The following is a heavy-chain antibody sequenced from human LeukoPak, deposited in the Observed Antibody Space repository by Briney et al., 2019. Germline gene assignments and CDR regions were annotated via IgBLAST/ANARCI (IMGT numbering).Heavy chain of an antibody. J-gene: IGHJ4*02. D-gene: IGHD3-9*01. V-gene: IGHV3-7*01. Sequence: GGSLRLSCAASGFTFSSYWMSWVRQAPGKGLEWVASIKQDGSEKYYVDSVKGRFTISRDNAKNSLYLQMNSLRAEDTAVYYCARDNYDILTGCRPPDFDYWGQGTLVTVSS. CDR2: IKQDGSEK. CDR3: ARDNYDILTGCRPPDFDY. CDR1: GFTFSSYW.